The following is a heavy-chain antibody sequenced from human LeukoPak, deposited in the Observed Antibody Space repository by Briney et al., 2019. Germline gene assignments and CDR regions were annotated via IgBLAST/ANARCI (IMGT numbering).Heavy chain of an antibody. J-gene: IGHJ4*02. Sequence: GGSLRLSCAASEFTFNTSAMGWIRQAPGKGLEWVSGVSANGDIKYYADSVKGRFTLSRDNSKNTLYLQMSSLRADDTAVYYCARDRGSSSPYYFDYWGQGTLVTVSS. V-gene: IGHV3-23*01. D-gene: IGHD6-6*01. CDR3: ARDRGSSSPYYFDY. CDR2: VSANGDIK. CDR1: EFTFNTSA.